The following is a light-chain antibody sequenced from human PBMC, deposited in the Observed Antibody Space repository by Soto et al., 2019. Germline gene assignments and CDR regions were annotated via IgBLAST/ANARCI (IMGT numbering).Light chain of an antibody. V-gene: IGKV3-20*01. J-gene: IGKJ4*01. CDR3: QQYSSSPPT. CDR2: GAS. CDR1: QSLSSRY. Sequence: EIVLTQSPGTLSLSPGDRATLSCRASQSLSSRYLAWYRQKPGQAPRLLIYGASNRATGIPDRFSGSGSGTDFTLTISRLEPDDFAVYYCQQYSSSPPTFGGGTKVKIK.